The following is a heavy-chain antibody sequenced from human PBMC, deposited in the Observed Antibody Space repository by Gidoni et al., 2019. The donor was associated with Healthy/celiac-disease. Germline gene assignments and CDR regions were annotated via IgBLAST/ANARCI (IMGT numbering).Heavy chain of an antibody. D-gene: IGHD3-16*01. J-gene: IGHJ4*02. V-gene: IGHV3-15*01. CDR2: IKSKTDGGTT. CDR1: GFPFSNAW. Sequence: EVQLVESGGGLVKPGGSLRLSCEPSGFPFSNAWMSWVRQAPGKGLEWVGRIKSKTDGGTTDYAAPVKGRFTISRDDSKNTLYLQMNSLKTEDTAVYYCTTERYDYVWGSYGVFDYWGQGTLVTVSS. CDR3: TTERYDYVWGSYGVFDY.